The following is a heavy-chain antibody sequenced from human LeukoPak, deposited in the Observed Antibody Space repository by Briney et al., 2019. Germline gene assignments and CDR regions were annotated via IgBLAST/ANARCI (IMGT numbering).Heavy chain of an antibody. CDR1: GGSISSSNW. CDR3: ARVSKSDYVWGSYRPFDY. J-gene: IGHJ4*02. V-gene: IGHV4-4*02. Sequence: PSGTPSLTCAVSGGSISSSNWWSWVRQPPGKGLEWIGEIYHSGSTNYNPSLKSRVTISVDKSKNQFSLKLSSVTAADTAVYYCARVSKSDYVWGSYRPFDYWGQGTLVTVSS. CDR2: IYHSGST. D-gene: IGHD3-16*02.